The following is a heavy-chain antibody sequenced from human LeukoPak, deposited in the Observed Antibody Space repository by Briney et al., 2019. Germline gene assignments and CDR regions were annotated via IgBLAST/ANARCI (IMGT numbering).Heavy chain of an antibody. J-gene: IGHJ3*02. D-gene: IGHD3-16*01. V-gene: IGHV4-59*08. CDR2: IYYSGRT. CDR1: GGSIRSYY. CDR3: ASAHYELDAFDI. Sequence: SETLSLTCTVSGGSIRSYYWSWIRQPPGKGLEWIGYIYYSGRTNYNPSLKSRVTISVDTSKNQFSLKPSSVTAADTAVYYCASAHYELDAFDIWGQGTMVTVSS.